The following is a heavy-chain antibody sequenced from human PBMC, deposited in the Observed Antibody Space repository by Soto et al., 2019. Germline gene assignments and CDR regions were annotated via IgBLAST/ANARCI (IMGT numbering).Heavy chain of an antibody. D-gene: IGHD5-12*01. CDR1: GGSISSYY. Sequence: PSETLSLTCTVSGGSISSYYWSWIRQPPGKGLEWIGYIYYSGSTNYNTSLKSRVTISVDTSKNQFSLKLSSVTAADTAVYYCASRDGYTDAFDIWGQGTMVTVSS. CDR2: IYYSGST. CDR3: ASRDGYTDAFDI. J-gene: IGHJ3*02. V-gene: IGHV4-59*01.